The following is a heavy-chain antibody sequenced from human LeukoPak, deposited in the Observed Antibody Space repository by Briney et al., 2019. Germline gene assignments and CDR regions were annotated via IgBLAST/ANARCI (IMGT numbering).Heavy chain of an antibody. Sequence: GGSLRLSCVASGFNFNTYTMNWVRQAPGKGLEWVASIISSSSHIYYADSLKGRFTISRDNAKNSVYLQMSSLRVEDTAVYYCARDLQDFDYWGQGTLVTVSS. V-gene: IGHV3-21*01. J-gene: IGHJ4*02. CDR2: IISSSSHI. CDR3: ARDLQDFDY. CDR1: GFNFNTYT.